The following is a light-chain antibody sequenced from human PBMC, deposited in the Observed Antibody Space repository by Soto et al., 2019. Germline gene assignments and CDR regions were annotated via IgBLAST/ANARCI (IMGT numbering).Light chain of an antibody. CDR2: NNN. J-gene: IGLJ2*01. CDR1: SSNIGSNT. Sequence: QSVLTQPPSASGTPGQRVTISCSGSSSNIGSNTVNWYQQLPGTAPKLLIYNNNQRPSGVSDRFSGSKSGTSASLAISGLQSEDEADYYCAAWDDSLNGHVVFGGGTKLTVL. CDR3: AAWDDSLNGHVV. V-gene: IGLV1-44*01.